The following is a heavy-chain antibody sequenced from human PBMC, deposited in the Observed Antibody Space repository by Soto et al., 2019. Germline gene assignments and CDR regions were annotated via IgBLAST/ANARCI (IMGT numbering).Heavy chain of an antibody. CDR3: AKNGDDTYYDILTGYPSQYFDY. CDR2: ISYDGSNK. V-gene: IGHV3-30*18. J-gene: IGHJ4*02. CDR1: GFTFRICG. D-gene: IGHD3-9*01. Sequence: QVQLVESGGGVVQPGRSRRLSGAASGFTFRICGMHCVRQAPGKGLEWVAVISYDGSNKYYADSVKGRFTISRDNSENTLYLQMKSLRAEDTAVYYYAKNGDDTYYDILTGYPSQYFDYWGQGTLVTVSS.